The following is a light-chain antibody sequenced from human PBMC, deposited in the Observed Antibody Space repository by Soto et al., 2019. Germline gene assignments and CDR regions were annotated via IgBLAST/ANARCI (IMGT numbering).Light chain of an antibody. J-gene: IGLJ2*01. CDR2: QDS. Sequence: SYELTQPPSVSVSPGQTASITCSGDKLGDKYACWYQQKPGQSPVLVIYQDSKRPSGIPERFSGSNSGNTATLTISGTQAXXXXXYYCQAWDSSSGVVFGGGTKLTVL. V-gene: IGLV3-1*01. CDR3: QAWDSSSGVV. CDR1: KLGDKY.